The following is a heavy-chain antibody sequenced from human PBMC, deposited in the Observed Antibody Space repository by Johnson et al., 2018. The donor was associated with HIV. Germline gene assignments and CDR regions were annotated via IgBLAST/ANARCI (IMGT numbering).Heavy chain of an antibody. CDR1: GFTFSDYY. J-gene: IGHJ3*01. CDR3: ASSTGYDYYDSSGYPHHDAFDV. D-gene: IGHD3-22*01. V-gene: IGHV3-11*04. CDR2: ISSSGSTI. Sequence: QVQLVESGGGLVKPGGSLRLSCAASGFTFSDYYMSWIRQAPGKGLEWVSYISSSGSTIYYADSVKGRFTISRDNAKNSLYLQMNSLRAEDTAVYYCASSTGYDYYDSSGYPHHDAFDVWGQGTMVTVSS.